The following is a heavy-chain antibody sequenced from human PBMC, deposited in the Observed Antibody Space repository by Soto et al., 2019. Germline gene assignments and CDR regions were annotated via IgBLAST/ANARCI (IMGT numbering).Heavy chain of an antibody. D-gene: IGHD6-19*01. CDR1: GFTFSDYA. V-gene: IGHV3-30*18. J-gene: IGHJ4*02. Sequence: VQLVESGGGVVQPGRSLRLSCAASGFTFSDYAMHWVRQAPGKGLEWVAVVSHDGRNTHYADSVKGRFTISRDSSKKMVSLVRTSLRAEDPAVYYCGKGGRQWLVTSDFNFWGQGALVTVSS. CDR2: VSHDGRNT. CDR3: GKGGRQWLVTSDFNF.